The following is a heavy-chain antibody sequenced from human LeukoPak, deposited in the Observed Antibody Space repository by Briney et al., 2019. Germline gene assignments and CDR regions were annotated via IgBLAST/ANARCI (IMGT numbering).Heavy chain of an antibody. CDR1: GFTFSSNE. V-gene: IGHV3-38-3*01. J-gene: IGHJ6*03. Sequence: GGSLRLSCAASGFTFSSNEMSWVRQAPGKGLEWVSSISGGSTYYADSRKGRFTISRDNSKNTLHLQMNSLRAEDTAVYYCKNVAVAGSSRYYYYMDVWGKGTTVTVSS. CDR3: KNVAVAGSSRYYYYMDV. D-gene: IGHD6-19*01. CDR2: ISGGST.